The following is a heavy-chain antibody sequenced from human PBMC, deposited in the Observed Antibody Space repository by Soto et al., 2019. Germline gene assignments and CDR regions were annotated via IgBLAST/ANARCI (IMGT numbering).Heavy chain of an antibody. CDR3: ARQLAYCGGDCFTEPVDY. V-gene: IGHV1-2*02. CDR2: INPDSGDT. CDR1: GYTFTSYY. J-gene: IGHJ4*02. Sequence: QAQLVQSGAEVKKPGASVKVSCEASGYTFTSYYIHWVRQAPGQGLEWMGWINPDSGDTKYAQKFRGRVTMTRYTSITTAYMEVQMLTSDDTAVYYCARQLAYCGGDCFTEPVDYWGQGTLVTVST. D-gene: IGHD2-21*02.